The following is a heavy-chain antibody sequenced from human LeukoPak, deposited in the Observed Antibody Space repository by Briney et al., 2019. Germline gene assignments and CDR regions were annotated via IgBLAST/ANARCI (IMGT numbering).Heavy chain of an antibody. J-gene: IGHJ4*02. CDR1: GYTFTDYY. V-gene: IGHV1-2*02. CDR2: INPDTVGT. CDR3: ARAYGSGNYALPY. Sequence: GASVKVSCKASGYTFTDYYLHWVRQAPGQGLEWMAWINPDTVGTHYAQTFQGRVAMTRDTSISTAFMELSGLRSDDTAVYYCARAYGSGNYALPYWGQGTLVTVSS. D-gene: IGHD3-10*01.